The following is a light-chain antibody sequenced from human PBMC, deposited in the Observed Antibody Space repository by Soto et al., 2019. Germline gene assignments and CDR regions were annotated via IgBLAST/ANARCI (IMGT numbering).Light chain of an antibody. CDR2: GAS. Sequence: IPLTHSPGANYVPQGARSTLSCRASQSVSSSYFAWYQQKPGQAPRLLIYGASSRATGIPDRFSGSGSGTDFTLTITRLETEDFAVYYCQQYGSSGTFGQGTKVDIK. CDR3: QQYGSSGT. J-gene: IGKJ1*01. V-gene: IGKV3-20*01. CDR1: QSVSSSY.